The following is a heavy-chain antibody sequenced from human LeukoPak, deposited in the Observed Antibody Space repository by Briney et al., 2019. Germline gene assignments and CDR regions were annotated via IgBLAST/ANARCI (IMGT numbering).Heavy chain of an antibody. V-gene: IGHV3-48*03. CDR1: GFTFSSSD. CDR3: AHKIFGTTYFDY. Sequence: QPGGSLRLSCAASGFTFSSSDMNWVRQAPGKGLEWVSYISPDGITIYYADSVRGRFAFSRDNAKNSVYLQMNSLSAEDTAVYFCAHKIFGTTYFDYWGQGILVTVSS. CDR2: ISPDGITI. J-gene: IGHJ4*02. D-gene: IGHD3-9*01.